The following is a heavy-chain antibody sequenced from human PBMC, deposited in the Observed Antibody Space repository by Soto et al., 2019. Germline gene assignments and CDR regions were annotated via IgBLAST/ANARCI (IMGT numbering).Heavy chain of an antibody. CDR3: ARGLGYGDYLRY. V-gene: IGHV4-34*01. D-gene: IGHD4-17*01. CDR1: GGSFSGYY. J-gene: IGHJ4*02. CDR2: INHSGST. Sequence: PSETLSLTCAVYGGSFSGYYWSWIRQPPGKGLEWIGEINHSGSTNYNPSLKSRVTISVDTSKNQFSLKLSSVTAADTAVYYCARGLGYGDYLRYWGQGTLVTVSS.